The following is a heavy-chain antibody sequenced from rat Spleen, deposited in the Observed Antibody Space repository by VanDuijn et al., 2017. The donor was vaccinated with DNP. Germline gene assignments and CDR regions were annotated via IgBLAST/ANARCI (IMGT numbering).Heavy chain of an antibody. CDR3: TTGQLLDY. V-gene: IGHV5S10*01. CDR2: ISYNGGTP. CDR1: GFTFSDYN. Sequence: EVQLVESGGGLVQPGRSLKLSCAASGFTFSDYNMAWVRQAPKKGLEWVATISYNGGTPYYRDSVKGRFTISRDNAQSTLYLQMDSLRSEDTATYYCTTGQLLDYWGQGVMVTVSS. J-gene: IGHJ2*01. D-gene: IGHD1-10*01.